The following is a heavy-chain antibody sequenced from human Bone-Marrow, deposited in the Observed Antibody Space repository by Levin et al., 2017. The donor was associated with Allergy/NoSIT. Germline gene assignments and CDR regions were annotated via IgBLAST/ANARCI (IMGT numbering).Heavy chain of an antibody. D-gene: IGHD2-15*01. Sequence: GGSLRLSCSASGFTFSSYAMHWVRQAPGKGLEYVSAISSNGGSTYYADSVKGRFTISRDNSKNTLYLQMSSLRAEDTAVYYCVKDSLLVVVAATKGRGAFDIWGQGTMVTVSS. CDR2: ISSNGGST. V-gene: IGHV3-64D*06. J-gene: IGHJ3*02. CDR1: GFTFSSYA. CDR3: VKDSLLVVVAATKGRGAFDI.